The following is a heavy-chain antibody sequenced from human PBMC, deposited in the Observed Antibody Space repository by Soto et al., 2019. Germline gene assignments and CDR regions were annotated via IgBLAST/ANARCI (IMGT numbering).Heavy chain of an antibody. J-gene: IGHJ6*02. CDR1: GGSFSGYY. Sequence: SETLSLTCAVYGGSFSGYYWTWIRQAPGKGLEWIGEINHSGGTNYNSSLKSRVTISVDTSKNQFSLILYSVTAADTAVYYCARDRQYYNFWSGNQNEGPYDLDVWGQGTTVTVSS. D-gene: IGHD3-3*01. CDR2: INHSGGT. CDR3: ARDRQYYNFWSGNQNEGPYDLDV. V-gene: IGHV4-34*01.